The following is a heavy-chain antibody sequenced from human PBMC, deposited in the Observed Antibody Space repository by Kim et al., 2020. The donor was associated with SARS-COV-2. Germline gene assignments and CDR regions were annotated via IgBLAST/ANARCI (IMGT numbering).Heavy chain of an antibody. Sequence: SETLSLTCTVSGGSISNYYWSWIRQPPGKGLEWIGYIYYSGSTNYNPSIKSRVTISVDTSKNQFSLKLSSVTAADTAVYYCARDSSMAGSPHFDPWGQGTLVTVSS. J-gene: IGHJ5*02. CDR2: IYYSGST. D-gene: IGHD6-19*01. CDR3: ARDSSMAGSPHFDP. V-gene: IGHV4-59*01. CDR1: GGSISNYY.